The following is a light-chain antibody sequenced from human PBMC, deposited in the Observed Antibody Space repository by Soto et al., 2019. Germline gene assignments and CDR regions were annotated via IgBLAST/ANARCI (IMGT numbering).Light chain of an antibody. Sequence: QSVLTQPASVSGSPGQSITISCSGPRSDIGSYNYVAWYQQFPGKTPKILIYGVSNRPSGVSSRFSGSKSGNTASLTISGLQAEDEADYYCISYTGSSTSYVFGSGTKVTVL. V-gene: IGLV2-14*01. CDR3: ISYTGSSTSYV. J-gene: IGLJ1*01. CDR2: GVS. CDR1: RSDIGSYNY.